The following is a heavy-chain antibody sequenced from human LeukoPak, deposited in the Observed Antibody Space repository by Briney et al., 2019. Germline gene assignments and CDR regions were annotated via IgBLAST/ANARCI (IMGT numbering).Heavy chain of an antibody. D-gene: IGHD2-15*01. Sequence: GGSLRLSCAASGFTVSSNYMSWVRQAPGKGLEWVSVIYSGGSTYYADSVKGRFTISRDNSKNTLYLQMNSLRAEDTAVYYRARDRDCSGGSCYGIDPWGQGTLVTVSS. CDR1: GFTVSSNY. CDR2: IYSGGST. CDR3: ARDRDCSGGSCYGIDP. V-gene: IGHV3-66*01. J-gene: IGHJ5*02.